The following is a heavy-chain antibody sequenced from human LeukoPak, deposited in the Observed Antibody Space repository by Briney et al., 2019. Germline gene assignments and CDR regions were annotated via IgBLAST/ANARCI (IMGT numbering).Heavy chain of an antibody. Sequence: GASVKVSCKASGYTFTSYGISWVRQAPGQGLEWMGWISTYNGNTTYAQQLQGRVVLTTDTSTNTVYMELRSLRSDDTAIYYCVRDRTASSWFVYWGQGTLVTVSS. J-gene: IGHJ5*01. D-gene: IGHD6-13*01. CDR2: ISTYNGNT. V-gene: IGHV1-18*01. CDR3: VRDRTASSWFVY. CDR1: GYTFTSYG.